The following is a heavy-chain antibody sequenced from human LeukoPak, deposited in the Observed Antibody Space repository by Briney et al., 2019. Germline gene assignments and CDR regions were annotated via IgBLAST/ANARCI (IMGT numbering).Heavy chain of an antibody. J-gene: IGHJ4*02. D-gene: IGHD2-2*01. V-gene: IGHV4-61*02. CDR3: ARGRYCSSTSCFYCDY. Sequence: PSETLSLTCTVSGGSISNGSSYWSWIRQPAGKELEWIGRVYSSGSANYNPSLRSRVTISLDTSKNRFSLKLSSVTAADTAVYYCARGRYCSSTSCFYCDYWGQGTLVTVSS. CDR2: VYSSGSA. CDR1: GGSISNGSSY.